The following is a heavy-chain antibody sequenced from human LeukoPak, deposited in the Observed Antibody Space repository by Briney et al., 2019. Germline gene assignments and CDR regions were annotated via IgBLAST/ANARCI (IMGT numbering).Heavy chain of an antibody. D-gene: IGHD2-8*01. Sequence: GGSLRLSCAASGFTFSTYAMSWVRQAPGKGLEWVSYISSSSRTIYYTDSVKGRFTISRDNAKNSLYLQMNSLRDEDTAVYYCARATNQEYWGQGTLVTVSS. J-gene: IGHJ4*02. CDR3: ARATNQEY. V-gene: IGHV3-48*02. CDR1: GFTFSTYA. CDR2: ISSSSRTI.